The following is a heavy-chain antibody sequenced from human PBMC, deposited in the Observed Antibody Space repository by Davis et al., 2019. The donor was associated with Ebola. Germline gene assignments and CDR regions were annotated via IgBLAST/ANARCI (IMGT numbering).Heavy chain of an antibody. Sequence: GESLKISCAASGFIFSSYGMHWVRQAPGKGLEWVAGISYEGSNKYYADSVKGRFTISRDNSKNTLYLKMNSLRAEDTAVYYCAKEGLYCSSTSCSGYYGMDVWGQGTTVTVSS. V-gene: IGHV3-30*18. CDR1: GFIFSSYG. CDR3: AKEGLYCSSTSCSGYYGMDV. J-gene: IGHJ6*02. D-gene: IGHD2-2*01. CDR2: ISYEGSNK.